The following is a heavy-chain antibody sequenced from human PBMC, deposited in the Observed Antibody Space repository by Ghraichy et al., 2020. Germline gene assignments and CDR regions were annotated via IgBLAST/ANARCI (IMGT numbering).Heavy chain of an antibody. CDR2: MNSNDGDT. Sequence: ASVKVSCKASGYTFTSYDINWVRQATGQGLEWMGWMNSNDGDTGYTQKFQGRVIMTRDTSISTAYMELSSLTSADTVVYYCTRGGDPESDRKHIDYWGPGTLITVSS. CDR3: TRGGDPESDRKHIDY. J-gene: IGHJ4*02. V-gene: IGHV1-8*01. CDR1: GYTFTSYD.